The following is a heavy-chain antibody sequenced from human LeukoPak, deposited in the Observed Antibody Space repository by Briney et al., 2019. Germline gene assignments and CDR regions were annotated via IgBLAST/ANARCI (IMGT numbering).Heavy chain of an antibody. CDR3: ARESSGWYLN. Sequence: SETLSLTCTVSGGSISSYYWRWIRQPPGKGLEWIGYIYYSGSTNYNPSLKSRVTISVDTSKNQFSLKLSSVTAADTAVYYCARESSGWYLNWGQGTLVTVSS. CDR2: IYYSGST. CDR1: GGSISSYY. J-gene: IGHJ4*02. D-gene: IGHD6-19*01. V-gene: IGHV4-59*01.